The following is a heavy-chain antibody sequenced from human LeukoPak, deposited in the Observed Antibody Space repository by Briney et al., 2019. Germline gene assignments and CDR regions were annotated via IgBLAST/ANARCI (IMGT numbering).Heavy chain of an antibody. V-gene: IGHV3-23*01. CDR3: AKGSLSGYYRMDV. D-gene: IGHD3-10*01. CDR1: GFTFSDYY. Sequence: GGSLRLSCAASGFTFSDYYMSWIRQAPGKGLEWVSGISDSGSSTYYADSVKGRFTISRDNSKNTLYLQMNSLRAEDTAVYYCAKGSLSGYYRMDVWGKGTTVTVSS. J-gene: IGHJ6*04. CDR2: ISDSGSST.